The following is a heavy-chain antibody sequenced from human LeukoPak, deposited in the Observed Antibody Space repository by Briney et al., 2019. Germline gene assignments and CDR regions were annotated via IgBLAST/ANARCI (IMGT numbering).Heavy chain of an antibody. CDR2: VDYSADST. J-gene: IGHJ4*02. Sequence: GGSLRLPCTVSGFTLSSYEMSWIRQAPGKGLEWVSSVDYSADSTHYADSVMGRFTISRDNSKNTLYLQMNSLRAEDTAEYYCAKGYSYGYYFDYWGQGTLVTVSS. D-gene: IGHD5-18*01. CDR1: GFTLSSYE. V-gene: IGHV3-23*01. CDR3: AKGYSYGYYFDY.